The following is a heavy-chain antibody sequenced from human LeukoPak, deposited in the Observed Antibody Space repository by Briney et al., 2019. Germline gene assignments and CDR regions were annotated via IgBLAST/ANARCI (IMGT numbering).Heavy chain of an antibody. Sequence: GGSLRLSCAASGFTFSNYAMHWVRQAPGKGLEWVSGITGSGDKTSYTDSLKGRFTISRDNAKNTLYLQMYSLRAEDTAVYYCARAGAYHFDNWGQGTLVTVSS. J-gene: IGHJ4*02. V-gene: IGHV3-21*06. D-gene: IGHD3-16*01. CDR1: GFTFSNYA. CDR3: ARAGAYHFDN. CDR2: ITGSGDKT.